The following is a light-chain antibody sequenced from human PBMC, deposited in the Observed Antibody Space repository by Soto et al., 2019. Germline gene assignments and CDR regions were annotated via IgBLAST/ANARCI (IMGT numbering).Light chain of an antibody. CDR1: SSDVGGYNC. Sequence: SALTQPYSVSGSPGQSITISCTGTSSDVGGYNCVSWYQHHTGKAPKLMIYDGSNRPSGDSNRFSGSKSGNTASLSINGLRSEAEADYYCSSYKTTNTRQIGFGAGPKLNFL. CDR2: DGS. CDR3: SSYKTTNTRQIG. V-gene: IGLV2-14*03. J-gene: IGLJ1*01.